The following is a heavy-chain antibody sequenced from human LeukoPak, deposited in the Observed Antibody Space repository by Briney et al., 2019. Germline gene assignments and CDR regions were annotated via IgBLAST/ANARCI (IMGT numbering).Heavy chain of an antibody. CDR2: INTNTGNP. CDR1: GYTFTSYA. Sequence: ASVKVSCKASGYTFTSYAMNWVRQAPGQGLEWMGWINTNTGNPTYAQGFTGRFVFSLDASVSTAYLQISSLKAEDTAVYYCARAPRSVGGIAAAGRGYFDYWGQGTLVTVSS. D-gene: IGHD6-13*01. V-gene: IGHV7-4-1*02. CDR3: ARAPRSVGGIAAAGRGYFDY. J-gene: IGHJ4*02.